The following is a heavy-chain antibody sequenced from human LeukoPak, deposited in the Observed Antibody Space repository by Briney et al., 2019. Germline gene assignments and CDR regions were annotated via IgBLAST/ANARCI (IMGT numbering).Heavy chain of an antibody. CDR1: GFTFSSYA. CDR2: ISGSGGST. V-gene: IGHV3-23*01. J-gene: IGHJ4*02. D-gene: IGHD2-21*02. Sequence: GGSLRLSCAASGFTFSSYAMSWVRQAPGKGLEWVSAISGSGGSTYYADSVKGPFTISRDNSKNTLYLQMNSLRAEDTAVYYCAKVPAAYCGGDCYYDYWGQGTLVTVSS. CDR3: AKVPAAYCGGDCYYDY.